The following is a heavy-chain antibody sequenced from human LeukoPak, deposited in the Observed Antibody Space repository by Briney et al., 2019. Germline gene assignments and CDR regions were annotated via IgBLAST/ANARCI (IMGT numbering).Heavy chain of an antibody. D-gene: IGHD2-15*01. CDR1: GFTFSSYS. CDR3: ARVFTGQVAAASFDY. CDR2: ITSSSSYI. J-gene: IGHJ4*02. V-gene: IGHV3-21*06. Sequence: GGSLRLSCAASGFTFSSYSMNWVRQAPGKGLEWVSSITSSSSYIYYADSVKGRFTISRDNAKNSLYLQMNSLRAEDTAVYYCARVFTGQVAAASFDYWGQGTLVTVSS.